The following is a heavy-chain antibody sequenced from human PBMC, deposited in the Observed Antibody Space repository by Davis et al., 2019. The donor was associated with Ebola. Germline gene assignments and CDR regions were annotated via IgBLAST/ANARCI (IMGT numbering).Heavy chain of an antibody. J-gene: IGHJ6*02. CDR1: GGSISSSSYY. V-gene: IGHV4-39*01. CDR3: ARGSSSWLYYGMDV. Sequence: GSLRLSCTVSGGSISSSSYYWGWIRQPPGKGLEWIGSIYYSGSTYYNPSLKSRVTISVDTSKNQFSLRLSSVTAADTAVYYCARGSSSWLYYGMDVWGQGTTVTVSS. CDR2: IYYSGST. D-gene: IGHD6-13*01.